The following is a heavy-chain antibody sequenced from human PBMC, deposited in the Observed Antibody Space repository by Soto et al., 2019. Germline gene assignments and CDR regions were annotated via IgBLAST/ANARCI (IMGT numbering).Heavy chain of an antibody. CDR1: GFTFSSYW. Sequence: GGSLRLSCVASGFTFSSYWMSWARKAQGKGLEWVANIKKDGSEKYYVDTVKGRCTISIANAKNSLYLQMNSLRAEDTAVYYCSRGNYYGSGSYLYSDYWGQVPLVTVSS. J-gene: IGHJ4*02. CDR2: IKKDGSEK. CDR3: SRGNYYGSGSYLYSDY. D-gene: IGHD3-10*01. V-gene: IGHV3-7*01.